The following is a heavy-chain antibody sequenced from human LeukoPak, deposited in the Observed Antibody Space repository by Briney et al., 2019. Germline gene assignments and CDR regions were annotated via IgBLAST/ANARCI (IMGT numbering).Heavy chain of an antibody. J-gene: IGHJ4*02. Sequence: PGGSLRLSCAASGFTFSSYAMSWVRQAPGKGLEWVSAISGSGGSTYYADSVKGRFTISRDNSKNTLYLQMNSLRAEDTAVYYCANSPRGYSYGYKPDYWGQGTLVTVSS. CDR3: ANSPRGYSYGYKPDY. D-gene: IGHD5-18*01. V-gene: IGHV3-23*01. CDR2: ISGSGGST. CDR1: GFTFSSYA.